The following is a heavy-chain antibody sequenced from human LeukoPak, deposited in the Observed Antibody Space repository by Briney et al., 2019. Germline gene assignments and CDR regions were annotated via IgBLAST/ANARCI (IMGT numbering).Heavy chain of an antibody. Sequence: GGSLRLSCAASGFTFSSYSMNWVRQAPGKGLEWVSYISSSSSTIYYADSVKGRFTISRDNAKNSLYLQMNSLRAEDTAVYYCARGPSYYYDSSGYRDYWGQGTLVTVSS. CDR1: GFTFSSYS. J-gene: IGHJ4*02. CDR3: ARGPSYYYDSSGYRDY. D-gene: IGHD3-22*01. V-gene: IGHV3-48*04. CDR2: ISSSSSTI.